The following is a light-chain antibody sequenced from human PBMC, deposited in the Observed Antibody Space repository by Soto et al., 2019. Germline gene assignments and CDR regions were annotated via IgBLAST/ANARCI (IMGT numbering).Light chain of an antibody. CDR1: SSYVGSYNR. CDR2: EVS. J-gene: IGLJ1*01. Sequence: QSVLTQPPSLSGSPGQSVTISCTGNSSYVGSYNRVSWYQQSPGTAPKLMIYEVSNRPSGVPDRFSGSKSGNTASLTISGLQAEDEADYYCSSYTSSSTYVFGTGTKVTVL. V-gene: IGLV2-18*02. CDR3: SSYTSSSTYV.